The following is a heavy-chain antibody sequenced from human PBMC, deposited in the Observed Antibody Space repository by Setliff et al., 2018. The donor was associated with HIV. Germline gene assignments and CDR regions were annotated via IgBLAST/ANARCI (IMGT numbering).Heavy chain of an antibody. CDR1: GYSFIGYY. CDR3: ATDRTQTGMNMVRGRLTDPARYPLDY. J-gene: IGHJ4*02. D-gene: IGHD3-10*01. V-gene: IGHV1-2*02. Sequence: ASVKVSCKASGYSFIGYYIHWVRQAPGQGLEWMGWINPNTGGTNYSQTFQGRVTLTRDKSISTAYMELASLTSGDTAVYYCATDRTQTGMNMVRGRLTDPARYPLDYWGQGTLVTVSS. CDR2: INPNTGGT.